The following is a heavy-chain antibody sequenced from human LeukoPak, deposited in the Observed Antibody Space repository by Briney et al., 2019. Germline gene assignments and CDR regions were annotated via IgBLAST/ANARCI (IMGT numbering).Heavy chain of an antibody. V-gene: IGHV3-43*02. CDR3: AKESGKFDY. CDR2: ISADGGGT. CDR1: GLNFDDSA. Sequence: PGGSLRLSCVASGLNFDDSAMHWVRQAPGKGLEWVSLISADGGGTFSADSVKGRFSISRDNSKNSLYLQMNSLRSEDTAMYYCAKESGKFDYWGQGTLVAVSS. J-gene: IGHJ4*02.